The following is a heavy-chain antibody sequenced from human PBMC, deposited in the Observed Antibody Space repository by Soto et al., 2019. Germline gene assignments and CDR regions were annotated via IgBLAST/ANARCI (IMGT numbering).Heavy chain of an antibody. CDR3: ARAKLLGYYTNGVCHERFDY. J-gene: IGHJ4*02. CDR1: GDSVSSNSAA. V-gene: IGHV6-1*01. CDR2: TYYRSKWYN. Sequence: PSQTLSLTCAISGDSVSSNSAAWNWIRQSPSRGLEWLGRTYYRSKWYNDYAVSVKSRITINPDTSKNQFSLQLNSVTPEDTAVYYCARAKLLGYYTNGVCHERFDYWGQGTLVTVSS. D-gene: IGHD2-8*01.